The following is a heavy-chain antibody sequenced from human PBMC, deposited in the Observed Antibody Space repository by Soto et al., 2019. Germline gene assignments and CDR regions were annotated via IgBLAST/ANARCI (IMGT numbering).Heavy chain of an antibody. CDR2: IYHSGST. J-gene: IGHJ5*02. D-gene: IGHD3-3*01. V-gene: IGHV4-30-4*01. Sequence: PSETLSLTCTVSGGSISSGDYYWSWIRQPPGKGLEWIGYIYHSGSTNYNPSLKSRVTISVDKSKNQFSLKLSSVTAADTAVYYCARAREGVVTMGWFDPWGQGTLVTVSS. CDR3: ARAREGVVTMGWFDP. CDR1: GGSISSGDYY.